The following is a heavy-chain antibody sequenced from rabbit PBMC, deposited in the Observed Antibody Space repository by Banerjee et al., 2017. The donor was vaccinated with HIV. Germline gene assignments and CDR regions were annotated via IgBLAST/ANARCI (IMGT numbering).Heavy chain of an antibody. D-gene: IGHD4-1*01. V-gene: IGHV1S45*01. CDR3: ARDLAGVIGWNFNL. J-gene: IGHJ4*01. Sequence: QEQLEESGGDLVKPEGSLTLTCTASGFSFSNKCVMCWVRQAPGKGLEWIACIYAGSSGSTYYASWAKGRFTISKASSTTVTLQMTSLTAADTATYFCARDLAGVIGWNFNLWGQGTLVTVS. CDR2: IYAGSSGST. CDR1: GFSFSNKCV.